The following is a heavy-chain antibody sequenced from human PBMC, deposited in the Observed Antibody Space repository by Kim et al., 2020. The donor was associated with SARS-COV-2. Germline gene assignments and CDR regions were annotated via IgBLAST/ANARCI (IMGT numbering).Heavy chain of an antibody. Sequence: NEHPSRNGRVTMSVDKSKSQFSLKLSSVTAEDTAVYYCARISGSFSDMDVWGQGTTVTVSS. V-gene: IGHV4-4*02. J-gene: IGHJ6*02. CDR3: ARISGSFSDMDV. D-gene: IGHD6-13*01.